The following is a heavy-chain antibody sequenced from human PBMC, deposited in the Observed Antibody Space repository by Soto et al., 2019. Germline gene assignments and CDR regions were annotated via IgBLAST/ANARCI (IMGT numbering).Heavy chain of an antibody. V-gene: IGHV3-30-3*01. Sequence: GGSLRLSCAASGFTFSSYAMHWVRQAPGKGLEWVAVISYDGSNKYYADSVKGRFTISRDNSKNTLYLQMNSLRAEDTAVYYCARDGAHYYDSSGPFDDWGKGTLVTVSS. CDR2: ISYDGSNK. CDR3: ARDGAHYYDSSGPFDD. J-gene: IGHJ4*02. D-gene: IGHD3-22*01. CDR1: GFTFSSYA.